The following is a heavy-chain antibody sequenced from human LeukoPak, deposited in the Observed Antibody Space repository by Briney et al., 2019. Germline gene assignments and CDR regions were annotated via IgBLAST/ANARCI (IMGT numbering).Heavy chain of an antibody. CDR1: GFTFSSNA. CDR3: AKGYYYGSGSYSTFDY. V-gene: IGHV3-23*01. D-gene: IGHD3-10*01. Sequence: GGSLGLSCAASGFTFSSNALSWLRQAPGKGLEWVSTISGSGGSTYYADSVKGRFTISRDNSKNTLYVQMSSLRADDTAVYYCAKGYYYGSGSYSTFDYWGQGTLVTVSS. CDR2: ISGSGGST. J-gene: IGHJ4*02.